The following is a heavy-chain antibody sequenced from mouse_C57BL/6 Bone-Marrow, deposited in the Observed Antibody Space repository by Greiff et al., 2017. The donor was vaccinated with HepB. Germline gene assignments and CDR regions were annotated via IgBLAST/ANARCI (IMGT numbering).Heavy chain of an antibody. V-gene: IGHV1-55*01. CDR3: ARSGSYYYGPRWMGQGFAY. CDR2: IYPGSGST. CDR1: GYTFTSYW. D-gene: IGHD1-1*01. Sequence: QVQLQQPGAELVKPGASVKMSCKASGYTFTSYWITWVKQRPGQGLEWIGDIYPGSGSTNYNEKFKSKATLTVDTSSSTAYMQLSSLTSEDSAVYYCARSGSYYYGPRWMGQGFAYWGQVTLVTVSA. J-gene: IGHJ3*01.